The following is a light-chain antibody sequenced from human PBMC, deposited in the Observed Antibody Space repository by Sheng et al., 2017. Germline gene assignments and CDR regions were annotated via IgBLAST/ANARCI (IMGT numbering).Light chain of an antibody. J-gene: IGLJ1*01. CDR3: SSYTGSYTFV. V-gene: IGLV2-18*02. CDR1: SSDVGRYNR. Sequence: QSALTQPPSVSGSPGQSVTISCTGTSSDVGRYNRVSWYQQPPGTAPKLIIYAVSDRPSGVPDRFSGSKSGNTASLTISGLRAEDEAEYYCSSYTGSYTFVFGTGTKVTVL. CDR2: AVS.